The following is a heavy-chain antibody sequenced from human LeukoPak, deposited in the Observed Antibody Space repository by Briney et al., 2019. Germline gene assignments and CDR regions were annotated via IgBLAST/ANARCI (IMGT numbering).Heavy chain of an antibody. CDR1: GGSISSYY. CDR3: AREVRYYDILTGYYAPYFDY. Sequence: SETLSLTCTVSGGSISSYYWSWIRQPPGKGLEGIGYIYYSGSTNYNPSLKSRVTISVDTSKNQFSLKLSSVTAADTAVYYCAREVRYYDILTGYYAPYFDYWGQGTLVTVSS. D-gene: IGHD3-9*01. V-gene: IGHV4-59*01. J-gene: IGHJ4*02. CDR2: IYYSGST.